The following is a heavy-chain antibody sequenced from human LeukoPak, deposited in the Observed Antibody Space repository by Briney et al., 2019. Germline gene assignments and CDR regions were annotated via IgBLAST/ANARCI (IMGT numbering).Heavy chain of an antibody. Sequence: ASVKVSCKASGYTFTSYDINWVRQATGQGLEWMGWMNPNSGNTGYAQKFQGRVTMTRNTSISTAYMELSSLRSEDTAGYYGASLDGSGRDTHWSDPWGPGTLGTVSS. CDR3: ASLDGSGRDTHWSDP. D-gene: IGHD3-10*01. V-gene: IGHV1-8*01. CDR2: MNPNSGNT. CDR1: GYTFTSYD. J-gene: IGHJ5*02.